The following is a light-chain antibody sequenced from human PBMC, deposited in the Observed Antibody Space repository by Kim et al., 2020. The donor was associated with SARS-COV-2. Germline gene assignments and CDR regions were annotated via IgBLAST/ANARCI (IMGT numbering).Light chain of an antibody. V-gene: IGKV1-12*01. CDR2: PAS. CDR3: LKANNFPLA. Sequence: DIQMTQSPSSVSASVGDRVTITCRASQGISSWLAWYQQKPGKAPKLLIFPASSLESGVPSRFSGSGSGTDFTLTFSSLQPEDCATNYCLKANNFPLAFGRGTKVDIK. J-gene: IGKJ4*01. CDR1: QGISSW.